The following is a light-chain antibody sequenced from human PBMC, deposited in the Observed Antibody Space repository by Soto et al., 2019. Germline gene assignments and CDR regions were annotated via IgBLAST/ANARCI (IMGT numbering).Light chain of an antibody. CDR3: SSYRSSSNLV. CDR1: SSDVGGYNY. J-gene: IGLJ2*01. V-gene: IGLV2-14*01. Sequence: QSALTQPASVSGSPGQSITISCTGTSSDVGGYNYVSWYQQHPGKAPKLMIYEVDNRPSGVSNRFSGSKSGNTASLTISGLQAEDEADYYCSSYRSSSNLVLGGGTK. CDR2: EVD.